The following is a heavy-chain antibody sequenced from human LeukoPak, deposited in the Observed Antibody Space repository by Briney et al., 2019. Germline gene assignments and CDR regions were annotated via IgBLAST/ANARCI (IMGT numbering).Heavy chain of an antibody. J-gene: IGHJ4*02. CDR3: ARRAYGSGFYYFDY. Sequence: SETLSLTCTVSGGSNTSYYWSWIRQPPGKGLEWIGYIYYSGSTNYNPSLKSRVTISVDTSKNQFSLKLSSVTAADSAVYYCARRAYGSGFYYFDYWGQGALVTVSS. V-gene: IGHV4-59*01. CDR2: IYYSGST. D-gene: IGHD2-15*01. CDR1: GGSNTSYY.